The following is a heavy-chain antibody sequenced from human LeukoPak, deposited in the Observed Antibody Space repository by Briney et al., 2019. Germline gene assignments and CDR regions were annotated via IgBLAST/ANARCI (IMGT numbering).Heavy chain of an antibody. D-gene: IGHD3-22*01. CDR3: XXXXXIHYDNSGYYHY. Sequence: GGSLRLSCAASGFTFINYAMHWVRQAPGKGLEYVSAISSNGGSTYYANSVKGRFTISRDNSKNTLYLQMGSLRAEDMAVYYXXXXXXIHYDNSGYYHYWGQGTLVTVSS. J-gene: IGHJ4*02. CDR2: ISSNGGST. CDR1: GFTFINYA. V-gene: IGHV3-64*01.